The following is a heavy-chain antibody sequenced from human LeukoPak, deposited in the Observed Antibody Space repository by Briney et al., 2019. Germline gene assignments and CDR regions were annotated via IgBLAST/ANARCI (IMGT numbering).Heavy chain of an antibody. Sequence: GGSLRLSCAASGFTFSSYAMSWVRQAPGMGLEWVSAISGSGGSTYYADSVKGRFTISRDNSKNTLYLQMNSLRAEDTAVYYCAKDVEAARRANNWFDPWGQGTLVTVSS. D-gene: IGHD6-6*01. CDR3: AKDVEAARRANNWFDP. V-gene: IGHV3-23*01. CDR1: GFTFSSYA. CDR2: ISGSGGST. J-gene: IGHJ5*02.